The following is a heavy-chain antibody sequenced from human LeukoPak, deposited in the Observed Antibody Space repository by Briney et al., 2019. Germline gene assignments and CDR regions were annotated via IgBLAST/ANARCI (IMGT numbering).Heavy chain of an antibody. D-gene: IGHD7-27*01. Sequence: GGSLRLSCAASGFTFSIYWMSWVRQAPGKGLEWVANMKQDGSEKYYVDSVKGRFTISRDNAKNSLYLQMNSLRAEDTAVYYCAREEGNWGDAFDIWGQGTMVTVSS. V-gene: IGHV3-7*01. CDR3: AREEGNWGDAFDI. CDR1: GFTFSIYW. CDR2: MKQDGSEK. J-gene: IGHJ3*02.